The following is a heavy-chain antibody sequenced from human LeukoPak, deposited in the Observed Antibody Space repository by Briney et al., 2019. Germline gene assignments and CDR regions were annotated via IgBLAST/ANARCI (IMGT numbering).Heavy chain of an antibody. D-gene: IGHD2/OR15-2a*01. CDR1: GGSISSGGYY. Sequence: SETLSLTCTVSGGSISSGGYYWSWIRQHPGKGLEWIGYIYYSGSTYYNPSLKSRVTISVDTSKNQFSLKLSSVTAADTAVYYCARDFLGLHWFDPWGQGTLVTVSS. V-gene: IGHV4-31*03. J-gene: IGHJ5*02. CDR3: ARDFLGLHWFDP. CDR2: IYYSGST.